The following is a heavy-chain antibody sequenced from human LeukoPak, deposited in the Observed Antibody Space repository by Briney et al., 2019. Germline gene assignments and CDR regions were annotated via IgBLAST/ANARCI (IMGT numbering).Heavy chain of an antibody. J-gene: IGHJ3*02. CDR1: GFTFDDYA. Sequence: PGGSLRLSCAASGFTFDDYAMHWVRQAPGKGLEWVSGISWNSGSIGYADSVKGRFTISRDNSKNTLYLQMNSLRAEDTAVYYCARDEIAALVKGAAFDIWGQGTMVTVSS. V-gene: IGHV3-9*01. CDR3: ARDEIAALVKGAAFDI. CDR2: ISWNSGSI. D-gene: IGHD6-6*01.